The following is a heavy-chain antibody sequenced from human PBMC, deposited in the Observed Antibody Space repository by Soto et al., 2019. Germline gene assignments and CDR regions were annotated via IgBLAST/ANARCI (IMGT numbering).Heavy chain of an antibody. CDR1: GFSFSSVW. CDR2: IKYDGSEE. J-gene: IGHJ6*02. CDR3: ARAEANYYGMDV. Sequence: GGSLRLSCVVSGFSFSSVWMTWVRQAPGKGLECVANIKYDGSEEYYVDSVKGRFTISRDNAKNSLYLQMNSLRAEDTAVYYCARAEANYYGMDVWGQGTTVTVSS. V-gene: IGHV3-7*01.